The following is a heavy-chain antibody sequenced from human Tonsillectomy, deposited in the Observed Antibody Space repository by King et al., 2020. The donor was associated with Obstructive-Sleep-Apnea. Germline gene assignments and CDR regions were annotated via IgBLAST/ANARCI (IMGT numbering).Heavy chain of an antibody. CDR1: GFTVSSKY. D-gene: IGHD2-8*02. J-gene: IGHJ6*02. CDR2: IFAVGST. Sequence: VQLVESGGGLVQPGGSLRLSCAASGFTVSSKYMSWVRQAPGKGLEWGSVIFAVGSTYYADAVEGRFTISRDNSKNTVYLQMKSLRAEDTAVYFCARDLVMDVWGQGTTVTVSS. V-gene: IGHV3-66*01. CDR3: ARDLVMDV.